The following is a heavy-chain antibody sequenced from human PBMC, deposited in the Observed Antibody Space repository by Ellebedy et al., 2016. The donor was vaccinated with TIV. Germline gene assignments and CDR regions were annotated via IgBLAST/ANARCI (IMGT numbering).Heavy chain of an antibody. V-gene: IGHV3-15*07. J-gene: IGHJ4*02. D-gene: IGHD3-16*02. CDR3: TTWLGLRLGELSLYHDY. CDR1: GFTFSNAW. Sequence: PGGSLRPSCAASGFTFSNAWMNWVRQAPGKGLEWVGRIKSKTDGGTTDYAAPVKGRFTISRDDSKNTLYLQMNSLKTEDTAVYYCTTWLGLRLGELSLYHDYWGQGTLVTVSS. CDR2: IKSKTDGGTT.